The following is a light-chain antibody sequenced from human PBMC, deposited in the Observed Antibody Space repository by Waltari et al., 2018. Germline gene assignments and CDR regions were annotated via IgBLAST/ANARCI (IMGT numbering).Light chain of an antibody. J-gene: IGKJ2*01. CDR1: QSILTW. Sequence: IQMTQSPSTLSASVGDRVSITCRAGQSILTWLAWYHQKPGKAPKLLIYKASNLQSGVPSRFSGSGSGTEFTLTISSLQPDDFATYYCQQYSTHYTFGQGTKVE. V-gene: IGKV1-5*03. CDR2: KAS. CDR3: QQYSTHYT.